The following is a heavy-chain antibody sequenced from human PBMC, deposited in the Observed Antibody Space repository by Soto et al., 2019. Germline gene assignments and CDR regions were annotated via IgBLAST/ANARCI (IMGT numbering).Heavy chain of an antibody. CDR2: IYSGDNT. J-gene: IGHJ4*02. CDR3: ARGAAMVLFDY. V-gene: IGHV3-53*01. Sequence: VSLRLSCAVSGFTVSTNYMSWVRQAPGKGLEWVSVIYSGDNTYYADSVKGRFTISRDNSKNTLNLQMNGLRVEDTAVYYCARGAAMVLFDYWGQGTLVTVPS. D-gene: IGHD5-18*01. CDR1: GFTVSTNY.